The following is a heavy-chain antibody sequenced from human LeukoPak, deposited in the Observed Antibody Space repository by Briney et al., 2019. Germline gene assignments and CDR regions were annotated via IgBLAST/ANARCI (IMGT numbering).Heavy chain of an antibody. CDR2: ISSSSSDI. D-gene: IGHD5-18*01. CDR1: GFTFSIYS. J-gene: IGHJ3*02. V-gene: IGHV3-21*01. Sequence: GGSPRLSCAASGFTFSIYSMNWVRQAPGKGLEWVSYISSSSSDIYYADSVKGRFTISRDNAKNTLYLQMNSLRAEDTAVYYCGSRIQLWYAFDIWGQGTMVTVSS. CDR3: GSRIQLWYAFDI.